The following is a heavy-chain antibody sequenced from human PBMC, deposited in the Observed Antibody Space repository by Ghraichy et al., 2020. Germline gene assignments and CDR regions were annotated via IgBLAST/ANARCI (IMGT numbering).Heavy chain of an antibody. V-gene: IGHV3-15*01. CDR2: IKSKTDGGTT. CDR1: GFTFSNAW. CDR3: TTDPHGDYWYFDY. Sequence: GGSLRLSCAASGFTFSNAWMSWVRQAPGKGLEWVGRIKSKTDGGTTDYAAPVKGRFTISRDDSKNTLYLQMNSLKTEDTAVYYCTTDPHGDYWYFDYWGQGTLVTVSS. D-gene: IGHD4-17*01. J-gene: IGHJ4*02.